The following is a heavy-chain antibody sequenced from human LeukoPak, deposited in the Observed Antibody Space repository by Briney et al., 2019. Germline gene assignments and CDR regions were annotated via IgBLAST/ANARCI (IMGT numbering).Heavy chain of an antibody. Sequence: PSETLSLTCTVSGGSISSNSYYWSWIRQPPGKGLEWIGYIYYSGSTNYNPSLKSRLTISVDTSKNQFSLKLSSVTAADTAVYYCARTTEAHSWRTRYYDYYMDVWGKGTTVAVSS. CDR2: IYYSGST. J-gene: IGHJ6*03. CDR3: ARTTEAHSWRTRYYDYYMDV. CDR1: GGSISSNSYY. D-gene: IGHD6-13*01. V-gene: IGHV4-61*01.